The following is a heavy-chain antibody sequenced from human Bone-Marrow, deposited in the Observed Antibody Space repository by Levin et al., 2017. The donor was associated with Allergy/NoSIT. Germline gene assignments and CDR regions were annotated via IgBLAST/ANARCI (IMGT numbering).Heavy chain of an antibody. D-gene: IGHD6-13*01. J-gene: IGHJ4*02. CDR1: GFTFSSYA. CDR3: ARRGDSSSWYGHNDY. V-gene: IGHV3-30-3*01. CDR2: ISYDGSNK. Sequence: QTGGSLRLSCAASGFTFSSYAMHWVRQAPGKGLEWVAVISYDGSNKYYADSVKGRFTISRDNSKNTLYLQMNSLRAEDTAVYYCARRGDSSSWYGHNDYWGQGTLVTVSS.